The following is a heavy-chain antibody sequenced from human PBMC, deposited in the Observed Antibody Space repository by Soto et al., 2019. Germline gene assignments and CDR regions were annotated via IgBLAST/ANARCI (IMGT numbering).Heavy chain of an antibody. V-gene: IGHV4-59*01. J-gene: IGHJ5*02. D-gene: IGHD6-13*01. CDR1: GGSISSYY. Sequence: SETLSLTCTVSGGSISSYYWSWIRQPPGKGLEWIGYIYYSGSTNYNPSLKSRVTISVDTSKNQFSLKLSSVTAADTAVYYCARGHSSSRGRGSWFDPWGQGTLVTVSS. CDR2: IYYSGST. CDR3: ARGHSSSRGRGSWFDP.